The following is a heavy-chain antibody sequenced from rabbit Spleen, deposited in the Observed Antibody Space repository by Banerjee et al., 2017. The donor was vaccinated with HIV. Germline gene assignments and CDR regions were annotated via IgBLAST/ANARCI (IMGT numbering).Heavy chain of an antibody. V-gene: IGHV1S45*01. J-gene: IGHJ4*01. CDR1: GFTLSSSDY. CDR3: ARDLDGVIGWNFGW. D-gene: IGHD1-1*01. Sequence: QEQLKESGGGLVQPGGSLKLSCKASGFTLSSSDYMCWVRQTPGKGLKWISCIAGSSSGFTYSATWAKGRFTCSKTSSTTVTLQMTSLTAADTATYFCARDLDGVIGWNFGWWGQGTLVTVS. CDR2: IAGSSSGFT.